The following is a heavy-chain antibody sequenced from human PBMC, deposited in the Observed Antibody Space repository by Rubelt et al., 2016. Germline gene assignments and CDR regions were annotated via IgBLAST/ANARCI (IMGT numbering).Heavy chain of an antibody. V-gene: IGHV1-18*01. CDR3: ARRDGYNWDDAFDI. Sequence: QVQLVQSGAEVKKPGSSVKVSCKASGGTFSSYAISWVRQAPGQGLEWMGGISAYNGNTNYAQKLQGRVTMTTDTSTSTAYMELRSLRSDDTAVYYCARRDGYNWDDAFDIWGQGTMVTVSS. J-gene: IGHJ3*02. CDR2: ISAYNGNT. CDR1: GGTFSSYA. D-gene: IGHD5-24*01.